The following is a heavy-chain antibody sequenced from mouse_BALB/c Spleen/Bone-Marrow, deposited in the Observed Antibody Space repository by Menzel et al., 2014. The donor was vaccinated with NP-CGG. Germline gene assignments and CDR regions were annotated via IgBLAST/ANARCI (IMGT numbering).Heavy chain of an antibody. CDR3: TRWYYGNYFDY. V-gene: IGHV1S81*02. Sequence: QVLLQQSGAELVKPGASVKLSCKASGYTFTSYYMYWVKQRPGQGLEWIGEINPSNGGTNFNEKSKSKATLTVDKSSSTAYMQLSSLTSEDSAVYYCTRWYYGNYFDYWGQGTTLTVSS. D-gene: IGHD2-1*01. CDR1: GYTFTSYY. J-gene: IGHJ2*01. CDR2: INPSNGGT.